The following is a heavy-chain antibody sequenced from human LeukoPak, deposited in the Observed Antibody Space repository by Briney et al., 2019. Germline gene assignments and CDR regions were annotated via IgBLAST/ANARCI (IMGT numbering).Heavy chain of an antibody. D-gene: IGHD2-15*01. CDR3: ARGCSGGSCYAATDY. CDR2: ISSSSSYI. CDR1: GFTFSSYS. J-gene: IGHJ4*02. V-gene: IGHV3-21*01. Sequence: GGSLRLSCAASGFTFSSYSINWVRQAPGKGLEWVSSISSSSSYIYYADSVKGRFTISRDNAKNSLYLQMNSLRAEDTAVYYCARGCSGGSCYAATDYWGQGTLVTVSS.